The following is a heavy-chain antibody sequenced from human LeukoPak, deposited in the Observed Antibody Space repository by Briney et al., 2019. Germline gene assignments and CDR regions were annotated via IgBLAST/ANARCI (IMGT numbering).Heavy chain of an antibody. V-gene: IGHV3-30*04. CDR3: ARSRGPMITFGETNMDV. J-gene: IGHJ6*03. CDR1: GFTFSSYA. D-gene: IGHD3-16*01. Sequence: PGGSLRLSCAASGFTFSSYAMHWVRQAPGKGLGWVAVISFDVSNTYYTDSVKGRFPISRDNSKNTPYLQRNSPRAEDTAVYYCARSRGPMITFGETNMDVWGKGTTVTVSS. CDR2: ISFDVSNT.